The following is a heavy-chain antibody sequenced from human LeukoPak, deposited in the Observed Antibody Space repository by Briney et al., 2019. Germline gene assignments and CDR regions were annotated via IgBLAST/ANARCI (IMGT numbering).Heavy chain of an antibody. CDR1: GFTFSSYG. CDR2: ISHDGSNP. J-gene: IGHJ4*02. V-gene: IGHV3-30*18. Sequence: GGSLRLSCAASGFTFSSYGMHWVRQAPGKGLEWVAVISHDGSNPYYADSVKGRFTISRDNSKNTLYLQMNSLRAEDTAVYYCAKDLRAYYDSSGYSYWGQGTLVTVSS. D-gene: IGHD3-22*01. CDR3: AKDLRAYYDSSGYSY.